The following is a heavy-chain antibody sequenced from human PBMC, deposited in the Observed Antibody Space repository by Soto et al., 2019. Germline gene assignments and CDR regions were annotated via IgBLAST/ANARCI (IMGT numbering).Heavy chain of an antibody. CDR1: GGSISSGGYY. J-gene: IGHJ4*02. V-gene: IGHV4-31*03. CDR3: ARDQNGSGNYYTRYFDY. Sequence: SETLSLTCTVSGGSISSGGYYWSWIRQHPGTGLEWIGHISYSGSTYYNPSLKSRVTISVDKSKNQFSLNLSSVTAADTAVYYCARDQNGSGNYYTRYFDYWGQGTLVTVSS. D-gene: IGHD3-10*01. CDR2: ISYSGST.